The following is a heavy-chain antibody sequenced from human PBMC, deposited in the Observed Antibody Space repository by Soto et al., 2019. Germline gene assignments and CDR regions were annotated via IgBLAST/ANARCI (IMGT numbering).Heavy chain of an antibody. Sequence: SETLSLTCAVSGGSMSSGGYSWSWIRQPPGKGLEWIGSIYYSGSTYYNPSLKSRVTISVDTSKNQFSLKLSSVTAADTAVYYCARRGYGDYDYFDYWGQGTLVTVSS. CDR2: IYYSGST. CDR1: GGSMSSGGYS. D-gene: IGHD4-17*01. V-gene: IGHV4-30-2*03. CDR3: ARRGYGDYDYFDY. J-gene: IGHJ4*02.